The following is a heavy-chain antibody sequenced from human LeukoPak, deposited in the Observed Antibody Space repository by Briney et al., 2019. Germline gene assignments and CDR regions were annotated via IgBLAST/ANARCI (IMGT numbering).Heavy chain of an antibody. J-gene: IGHJ4*02. CDR2: IRYDGSNK. D-gene: IGHD3-22*01. CDR3: ARDNYYDSSGYYPYFDY. CDR1: GFTFSSYV. Sequence: GGSLRLSCAASGFTFSSYVMHWVRQAPGKGLEWVAFIRYDGSNKYYADSVKGRFTISRDNSKSTLYLQMNSLRAEDTAVYYCARDNYYDSSGYYPYFDYWGQGTLVTVSS. V-gene: IGHV3-30*02.